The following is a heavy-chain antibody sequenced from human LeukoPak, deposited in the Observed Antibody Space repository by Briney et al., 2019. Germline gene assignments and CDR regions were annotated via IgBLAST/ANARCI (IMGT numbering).Heavy chain of an antibody. CDR2: IYPYNGET. J-gene: IGHJ4*02. Sequence: ASVKVSCKASGYTFRDYCIHWVRQAPGQGLEWMGWIYPYNGETKIAQKFQGRVTTSSDTSISTAYMDLTRLTSDDTAVIYCARVRRYYDPSSPADYWGQGTLVTVSS. V-gene: IGHV1-2*02. CDR3: ARVRRYYDPSSPADY. CDR1: GYTFRDYC. D-gene: IGHD3-22*01.